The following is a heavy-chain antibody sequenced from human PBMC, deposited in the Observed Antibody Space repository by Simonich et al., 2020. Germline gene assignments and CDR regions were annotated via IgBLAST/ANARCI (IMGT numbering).Heavy chain of an antibody. J-gene: IGHJ4*02. CDR2: TYYSGST. Sequence: QLQLQESGPGLVKPSETLSLTCTVSGGSISSSSSYWGWIRQPPGKGLGWIWSTYYSGSTYYNPSLKSRVTIAVDTAKNQFSLKLSSVTAADTAVYYCARQRVLMVYAIDYWGQGTLVTVSS. CDR3: ARQRVLMVYAIDY. V-gene: IGHV4-39*01. CDR1: GGSISSSSSY. D-gene: IGHD2-8*01.